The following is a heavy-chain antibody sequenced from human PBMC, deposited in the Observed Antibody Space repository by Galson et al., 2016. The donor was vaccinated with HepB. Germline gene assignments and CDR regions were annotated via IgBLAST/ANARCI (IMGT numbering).Heavy chain of an antibody. CDR3: VRLRGNALRYFDL. CDR1: GGSLGGNY. J-gene: IGHJ2*01. V-gene: IGHV4-34*01. D-gene: IGHD4-23*01. Sequence: SETLSLTCAVSGGSLGGNYWGWIRQSPEKGLEWIGEMDHSGSTNYSPSLKSRLTISIDTSRNQFSLELTSVTAADTAVYWCVRLRGNALRYFDLWGRGTLVSVSS. CDR2: MDHSGST.